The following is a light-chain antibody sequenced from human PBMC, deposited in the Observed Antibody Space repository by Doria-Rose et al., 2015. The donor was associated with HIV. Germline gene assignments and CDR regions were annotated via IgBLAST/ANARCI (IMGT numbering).Light chain of an antibody. Sequence: EIVLTQSPGTLSLSPGERATLSCRASRSFSSTYLAWYQQKPGQAPSLLIYDGSTRATGIPDRLSASGSGTDFTLTINRLEPEDFALYYCHQYGTSWTFGQGTKVEI. CDR2: DGS. J-gene: IGKJ1*01. V-gene: IGKV3-20*01. CDR3: HQYGTSWT. CDR1: RSFSSTY.